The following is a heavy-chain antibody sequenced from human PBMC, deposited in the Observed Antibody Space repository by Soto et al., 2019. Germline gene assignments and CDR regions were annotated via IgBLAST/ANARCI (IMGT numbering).Heavy chain of an antibody. D-gene: IGHD4-4*01. V-gene: IGHV4-30-2*01. CDR1: GGSISSGSYS. Sequence: QLQLQESGSGLVKPSQTLSLTCGVSGGSISSGSYSWSWIRQPPGKGLEWIGYIYPSGSTYYNPSLKSRVTISVDRSKNQFSLKVSSVTAADTAVYYCARGAVTGGMDVWGQGTTVIVSS. CDR3: ARGAVTGGMDV. J-gene: IGHJ6*02. CDR2: IYPSGST.